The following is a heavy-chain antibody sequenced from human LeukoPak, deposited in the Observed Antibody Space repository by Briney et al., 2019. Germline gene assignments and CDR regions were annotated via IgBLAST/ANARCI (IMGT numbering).Heavy chain of an antibody. V-gene: IGHV3-7*01. CDR1: GFRFNNYW. CDR3: ARIGYRSSSFDY. CDR2: IKQDGSEK. D-gene: IGHD6-13*01. J-gene: IGHJ4*02. Sequence: PGGSLRLSCAASGFRFNNYWMSWVRQAPGKGLEWVANIKQDGSEKDYEDSMKGRFTISRDNAKNSVYLQVNSLRAEDTAVYYCARIGYRSSSFDYWGQGTLVTVSS.